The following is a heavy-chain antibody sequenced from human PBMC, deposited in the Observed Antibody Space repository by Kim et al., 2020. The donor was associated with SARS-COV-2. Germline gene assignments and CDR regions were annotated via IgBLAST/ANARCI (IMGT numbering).Heavy chain of an antibody. J-gene: IGHJ4*02. V-gene: IGHV5-10-1*01. D-gene: IGHD3-10*01. CDR3: ARHSPSPVLQDY. Sequence: NYSPSFQGHVTISADKSISTAYLQWSSLKASDTAMYYCARHSPSPVLQDYWGQGTLVTVSS.